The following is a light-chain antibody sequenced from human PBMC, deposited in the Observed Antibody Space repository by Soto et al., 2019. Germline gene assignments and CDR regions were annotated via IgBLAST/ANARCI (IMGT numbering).Light chain of an antibody. CDR1: QSISSW. V-gene: IGKV1-5*01. J-gene: IGKJ1*01. CDR3: QQYSSFST. CDR2: DAS. Sequence: DLQMTQSPSSLSASVGDRVTITCRASQSISSWLAWYQQKPGKAPKLLMYDASSLEGGVPSRFSGSGSGTEFTLTISSLQPDDFATYHCQQYSSFSTVGQGTKVDIK.